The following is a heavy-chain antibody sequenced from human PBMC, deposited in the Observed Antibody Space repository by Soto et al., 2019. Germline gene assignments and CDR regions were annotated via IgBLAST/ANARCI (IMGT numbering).Heavy chain of an antibody. V-gene: IGHV1-18*04. CDR3: ARDSRYYYCSGIYYRLDY. CDR1: GYTFTSYG. Sequence: ASVKVSCKASGYTFTSYGISWVRQAPGKGLEWMGWISAYNGNTNYAQKLQGRVTMTTDTSTSTAYMELMSLRSDDTAVYYCARDSRYYYCSGIYYRLDYWGQGTLVTVSS. CDR2: ISAYNGNT. D-gene: IGHD3-10*01. J-gene: IGHJ4*02.